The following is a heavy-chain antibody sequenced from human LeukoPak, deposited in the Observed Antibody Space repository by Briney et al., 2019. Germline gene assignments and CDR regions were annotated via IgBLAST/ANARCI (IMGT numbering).Heavy chain of an antibody. CDR2: INPSGGST. CDR3: ARAGGSSWYGTPAWFDP. D-gene: IGHD6-13*01. Sequence: GASVKVSCKASGYTFTSYYMHWVRQAPGQGLEWMGIINPSGGSTSYAQKFQGRVTMTRDMSTSTVYMELSSLRSEDTAVYYCARAGGSSWYGTPAWFDPWGQGTLVTVSS. V-gene: IGHV1-46*01. J-gene: IGHJ5*02. CDR1: GYTFTSYY.